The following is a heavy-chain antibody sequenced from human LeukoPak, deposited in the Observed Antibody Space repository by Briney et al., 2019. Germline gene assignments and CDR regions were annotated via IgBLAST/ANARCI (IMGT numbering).Heavy chain of an antibody. V-gene: IGHV1-2*04. D-gene: IGHD6-19*01. CDR1: GYTFTGYY. Sequence: ASVKVSCKASGYTFTGYYMHWVRQAPGQGLEWMGWINPNSGGTNYAQKFQGWVTMTRDTSISTAYMELSRLRSDDTAVYYCARDKAVAGMGYNWFDPRGQGTLVTVSS. CDR2: INPNSGGT. J-gene: IGHJ5*02. CDR3: ARDKAVAGMGYNWFDP.